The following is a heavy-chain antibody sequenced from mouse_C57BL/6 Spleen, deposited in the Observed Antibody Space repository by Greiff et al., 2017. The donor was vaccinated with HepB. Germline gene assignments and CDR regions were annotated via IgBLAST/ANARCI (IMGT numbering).Heavy chain of an antibody. D-gene: IGHD2-1*01. V-gene: IGHV1-50*01. Sequence: QVQLQQPGAELVKPGASVKLSCKASGYTFTSYWMQWVKQRPGQGLEWIGEIDPSDSYTNYNQKFKGKATLTVDTSSSTAYMQLSSLTSEDSAVYYCARRRIYYGPWYFDVWGTGTTVTVSS. CDR2: IDPSDSYT. CDR3: ARRRIYYGPWYFDV. CDR1: GYTFTSYW. J-gene: IGHJ1*03.